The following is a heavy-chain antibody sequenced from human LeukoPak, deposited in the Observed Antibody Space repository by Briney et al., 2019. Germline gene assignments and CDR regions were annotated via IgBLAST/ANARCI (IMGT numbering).Heavy chain of an antibody. CDR3: ARDRAGRDGYNSVHFDY. CDR2: IYYSGST. Sequence: PSETLSLTCTVPGGSISSGGYYWSWIRQHPGKGLEWIGYIYYSGSTYYNPSLKSRVTISVDTSKNQFSLKLSSVTAADTAVYYCARDRAGRDGYNSVHFDYWGQGTLVTVSS. V-gene: IGHV4-31*03. J-gene: IGHJ4*02. D-gene: IGHD5-24*01. CDR1: GGSISSGGYY.